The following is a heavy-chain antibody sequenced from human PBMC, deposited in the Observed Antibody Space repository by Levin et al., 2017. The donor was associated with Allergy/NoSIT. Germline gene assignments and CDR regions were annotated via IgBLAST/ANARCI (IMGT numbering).Heavy chain of an antibody. CDR2: IYYSGST. Sequence: GSLRLSCTVSGGSISSSSSYWGWIRQPPGKGLEWIGSIYYSGSTYYNPSLKSRVTISVDTSKNQFSLKLSSVTAADTAVYYCARSPGSFFDYWGQGTLVTVSS. CDR1: GGSISSSSSY. CDR3: ARSPGSFFDY. V-gene: IGHV4-39*01. J-gene: IGHJ4*02. D-gene: IGHD1-14*01.